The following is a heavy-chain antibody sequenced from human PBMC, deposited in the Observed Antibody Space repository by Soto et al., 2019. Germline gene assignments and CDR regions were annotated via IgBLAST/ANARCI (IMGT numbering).Heavy chain of an antibody. CDR1: GGTFSSYA. CDR2: IIPIFGTA. CDR3: ARLGSLRFLEWLPEDYGMDV. Sequence: ASVKVSCKASGGTFSSYAISWVRQAPGQGLELMGGIIPIFGTANYAQKFQGRVTITADESTSTAYMELSSLRSEDTAVYYCARLGSLRFLEWLPEDYGMDVWGQGTTVTVSS. D-gene: IGHD3-3*01. V-gene: IGHV1-69*13. J-gene: IGHJ6*02.